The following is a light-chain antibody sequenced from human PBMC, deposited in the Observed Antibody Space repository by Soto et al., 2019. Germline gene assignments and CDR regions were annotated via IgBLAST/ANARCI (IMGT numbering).Light chain of an antibody. V-gene: IGKV3-11*01. J-gene: IGKJ5*01. CDR2: DAS. CDR3: QQRSNWPIT. Sequence: EIVLTQFPCTLSLSPGDRATLSCRASQSVSSYLAWYQQNPGQAPRLLIYDASNRATGIPARFSGSGSGTDFTLTISSLEPEDFAVYYCQQRSNWPITFGQGTRLEIK. CDR1: QSVSSY.